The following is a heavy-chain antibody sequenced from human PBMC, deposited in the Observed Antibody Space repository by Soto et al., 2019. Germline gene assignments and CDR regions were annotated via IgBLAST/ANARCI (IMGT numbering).Heavy chain of an antibody. CDR2: IIPILRMA. Sequence: QVQLVQSGAEVKMPGSSVKVSCTASGGTFTSYTFSWVRQVPGQGLEWMGRIIPILRMADFAQKFQGRVTITADESTSTVYMKLSSLRSEDTAVYYCATSYGSGGAHFDYWGQGTLVTVS. CDR1: GGTFTSYT. CDR3: ATSYGSGGAHFDY. D-gene: IGHD3-10*01. J-gene: IGHJ4*02. V-gene: IGHV1-69*02.